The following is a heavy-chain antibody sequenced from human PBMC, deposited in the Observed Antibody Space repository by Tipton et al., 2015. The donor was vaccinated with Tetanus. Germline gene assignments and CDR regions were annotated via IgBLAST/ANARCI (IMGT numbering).Heavy chain of an antibody. D-gene: IGHD2-2*01. CDR2: IFHSGST. CDR3: ARRSYCSSSRCFDAFDL. CDR1: GGSVRSGSYY. V-gene: IGHV4-61*01. J-gene: IGHJ3*01. Sequence: GLVKPSETLSLTCTVSGGSVRSGSYYWNWIRQPPGKGLEWIAYIFHSGSTNYSPSLKSRVAISMDTSKNQISLKLSSVTAADTAVYYCARRSYCSSSRCFDAFDLWGQGTMVTVSS.